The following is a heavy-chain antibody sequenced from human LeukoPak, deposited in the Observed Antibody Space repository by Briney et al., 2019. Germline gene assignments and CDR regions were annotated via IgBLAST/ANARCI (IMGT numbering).Heavy chain of an antibody. J-gene: IGHJ4*02. Sequence: PGGSLRLSCAASGFTFSSYSMNWVRQAPGKGLEWVSYISSSSSTIYYADSVKGRFTISRDNAKMSLYLQMNSLRAEDTAVYYCARDPGRGLYCSSTSCGYYFDYWGQGTLVTVSS. CDR2: ISSSSSTI. CDR1: GFTFSSYS. D-gene: IGHD2-2*01. CDR3: ARDPGRGLYCSSTSCGYYFDY. V-gene: IGHV3-48*04.